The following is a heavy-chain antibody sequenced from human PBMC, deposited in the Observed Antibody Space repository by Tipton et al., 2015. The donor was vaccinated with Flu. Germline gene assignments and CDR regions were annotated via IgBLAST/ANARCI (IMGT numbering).Heavy chain of an antibody. CDR3: ARVGRELLNAFDI. D-gene: IGHD1-26*01. J-gene: IGHJ3*02. V-gene: IGHV4-34*01. Sequence: TLSLTCAVYGGSFSGYYWSWIRQPPGKGLEWIGEINHSGSTNYNPSLKSRVTISVDTSKYQFSLKLSSVTAADTAVYYCARVGRELLNAFDIWGQGTMVTVSS. CDR1: GGSFSGYY. CDR2: INHSGST.